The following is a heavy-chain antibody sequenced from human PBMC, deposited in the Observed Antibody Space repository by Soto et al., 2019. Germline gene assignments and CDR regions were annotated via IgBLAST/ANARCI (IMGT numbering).Heavy chain of an antibody. CDR2: ISGSGGST. D-gene: IGHD3-10*01. Sequence: PGGSLRLSCAASGFTFSSYAMSWVRQAPGKGLEWVSAISGSGGSTYYADSVKGRFTISRDNSKNTLYLQMNSLRAEDTAVYYCAKESGLWFGELSPHPDYYYGMDVWGQGTTVTVSS. CDR1: GFTFSSYA. J-gene: IGHJ6*02. V-gene: IGHV3-23*01. CDR3: AKESGLWFGELSPHPDYYYGMDV.